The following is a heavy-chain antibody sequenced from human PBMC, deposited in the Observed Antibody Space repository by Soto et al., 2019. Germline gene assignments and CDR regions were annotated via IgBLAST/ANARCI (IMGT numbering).Heavy chain of an antibody. CDR3: ARDRAGYSSGWLPRYYYYGMDV. CDR2: INPSGGST. CDR1: GYTFTSYY. Sequence: ASVKVSCKASGYTFTSYYMHWVRQAPGQGLEWMGIINPSGGSTSYAQKFQGRVTMTRDTSTSTVYMGLSSLRSEDTAVYYCARDRAGYSSGWLPRYYYYGMDVWGQGTTVTAP. D-gene: IGHD6-19*01. V-gene: IGHV1-46*01. J-gene: IGHJ6*02.